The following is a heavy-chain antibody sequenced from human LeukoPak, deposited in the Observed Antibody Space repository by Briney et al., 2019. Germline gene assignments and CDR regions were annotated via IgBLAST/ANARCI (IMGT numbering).Heavy chain of an antibody. CDR3: ARGVPQGWVHWFDP. CDR2: IYYSGST. D-gene: IGHD1-26*01. J-gene: IGHJ5*02. V-gene: IGHV4-59*01. Sequence: SETLSLTCTVSGGSISSYYWNWIRQSPGKGLEWIGNIYYSGSTKYNPSLESRVTISVDTSKNQFSLKLRSVTAADTAVYYCARGVPQGWVHWFDPWGQGTLVTVSS. CDR1: GGSISSYY.